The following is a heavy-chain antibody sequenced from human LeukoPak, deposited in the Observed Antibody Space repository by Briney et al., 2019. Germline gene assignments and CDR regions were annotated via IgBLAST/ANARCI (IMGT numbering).Heavy chain of an antibody. V-gene: IGHV3-20*01. J-gene: IGHJ6*03. CDR2: INWNGGST. D-gene: IGHD3-9*01. Sequence: GGSLRLSCAASGFTFDDYGMSWVRQAPGKGLEWVSGINWNGGSTGYADSVKGRFTISRDNAKNSLYLQMNSLRAEDTALYHCARAPLRTLMRNYYDILTGYYQNYYYMDVWGKGTTVTISS. CDR1: GFTFDDYG. CDR3: ARAPLRTLMRNYYDILTGYYQNYYYMDV.